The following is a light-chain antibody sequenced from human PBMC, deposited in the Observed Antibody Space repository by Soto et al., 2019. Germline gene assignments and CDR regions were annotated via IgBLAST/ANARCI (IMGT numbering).Light chain of an antibody. CDR1: QSLLHSNGYNY. Sequence: DIAMTQSPLSLPVTPGEPASISCRSSQSLLHSNGYNYLDWYLQKPGQSPQLLIYLGSNRASGVPDRFSGSGSGTEFTLTISSLQPDDFAVYYCQQYNNWPPITFGQGTRLEIK. CDR2: LGS. V-gene: IGKV2-28*01. J-gene: IGKJ5*01. CDR3: QQYNNWPPIT.